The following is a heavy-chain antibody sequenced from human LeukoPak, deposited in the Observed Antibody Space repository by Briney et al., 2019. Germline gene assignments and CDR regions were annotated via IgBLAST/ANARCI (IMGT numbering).Heavy chain of an antibody. Sequence: GGSLRLSCAASGFTFSSFGMHWVRQAPGKGLEWVAFIWYDGSNEYYADSVRGRFTISRDNSKNTLYLQMNSLRGEDTAVYYCAGDSPVTAGPFDPWGQGTLVTVSS. CDR3: AGDSPVTAGPFDP. CDR2: IWYDGSNE. D-gene: IGHD4-11*01. J-gene: IGHJ5*02. V-gene: IGHV3-33*08. CDR1: GFTFSSFG.